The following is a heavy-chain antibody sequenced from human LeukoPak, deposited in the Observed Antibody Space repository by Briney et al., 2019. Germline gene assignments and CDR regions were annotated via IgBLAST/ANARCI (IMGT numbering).Heavy chain of an antibody. J-gene: IGHJ6*02. CDR1: GGSISSYY. CDR2: IYYSGST. V-gene: IGHV4-59*12. Sequence: SETLSLTCTVSGGSISSYYWGWIRQPPGKGLEWIGYIYYSGSTNYNPSLKSRVTMSVDTSKNQFSLKLSSVTAADTAVYYCARAVRRCGGDCSRGPTYYYYYYGMDVWGQGTTVTVSS. CDR3: ARAVRRCGGDCSRGPTYYYYYYGMDV. D-gene: IGHD2-21*02.